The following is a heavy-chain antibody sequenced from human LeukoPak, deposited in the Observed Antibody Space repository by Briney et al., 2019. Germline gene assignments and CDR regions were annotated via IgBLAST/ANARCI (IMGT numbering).Heavy chain of an antibody. CDR3: ARLSAAVHLGAFDL. D-gene: IGHD3-3*01. Sequence: TPSETLSLTCAVSGVSISPYYWAWIRQPPGKGLEWIGYIHTSGSNNQYPSLKSRVTISVDKSKNHFSLRLTSVTAADTAVYYCARLSAAVHLGAFDLWGQGTMVTVSS. J-gene: IGHJ3*01. CDR1: GVSISPYY. V-gene: IGHV4-4*09. CDR2: IHTSGSN.